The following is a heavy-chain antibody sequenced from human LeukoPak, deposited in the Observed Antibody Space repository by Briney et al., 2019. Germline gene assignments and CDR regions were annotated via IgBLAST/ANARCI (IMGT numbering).Heavy chain of an antibody. J-gene: IGHJ6*03. CDR2: IYYTGST. Sequence: KASETLSLTCTVSGGSISSSNYYWGWIRQPPGKGLEWIGSIYYTGSTYYNPSLKSRVTISVDTSKNQFSLNLSSVTAADTAVYYCARLHYGGNYGYYYYYMGVWGKGTTVTISS. CDR3: ARLHYGGNYGYYYYYMGV. D-gene: IGHD4-23*01. CDR1: GGSISSSNYY. V-gene: IGHV4-39*01.